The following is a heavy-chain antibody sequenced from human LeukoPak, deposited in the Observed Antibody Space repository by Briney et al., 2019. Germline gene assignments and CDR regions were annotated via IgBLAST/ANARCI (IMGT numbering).Heavy chain of an antibody. CDR3: ARYPDSVAGFDS. Sequence: SETLSLACAVSGASISGSYWSWIRQPPGKGLEWIGYMYYSGITNSSPSLKIRVTISLDTSKNQFSLRLRSVTAADTAVYYCARYPDSVAGFDSWGQGALVSVSS. CDR1: GASISGSY. D-gene: IGHD3-16*01. J-gene: IGHJ4*02. V-gene: IGHV4-59*08. CDR2: MYYSGIT.